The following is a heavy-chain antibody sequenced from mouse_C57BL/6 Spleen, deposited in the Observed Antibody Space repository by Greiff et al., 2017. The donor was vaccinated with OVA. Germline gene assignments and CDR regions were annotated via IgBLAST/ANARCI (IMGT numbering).Heavy chain of an antibody. CDR2: IWSDGST. J-gene: IGHJ4*01. CDR3: ARHRDSSGYEYYAMDY. V-gene: IGHV2-6-1*01. D-gene: IGHD3-2*02. CDR1: GFSLTSYG. Sequence: VMLVESGPGLVAPSQSLSITCTVSGFSLTSYGVHWVRQPPGKGLEWLVVIWSDGSTTYNSALKSRLSISKDNSKSQVFLKMNSLQTDDTAMYYCARHRDSSGYEYYAMDYWGQGTSVTVSS.